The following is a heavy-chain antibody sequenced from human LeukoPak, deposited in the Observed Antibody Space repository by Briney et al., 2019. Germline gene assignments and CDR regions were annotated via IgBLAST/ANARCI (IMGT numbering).Heavy chain of an antibody. J-gene: IGHJ4*02. CDR3: AKAEDTAMADY. V-gene: IGHV3-30*18. CDR2: ISYDGSNK. D-gene: IGHD5-18*01. CDR1: GFTFSSYG. Sequence: GRSLRLSCAASGFTFSSYGMHWVRQAPGKGLEWVAVISYDGSNKYYADSVKGRFTISRDNSKNTLYLQMNSLRAEDTAVYYCAKAEDTAMADYWGQGTLVTVSS.